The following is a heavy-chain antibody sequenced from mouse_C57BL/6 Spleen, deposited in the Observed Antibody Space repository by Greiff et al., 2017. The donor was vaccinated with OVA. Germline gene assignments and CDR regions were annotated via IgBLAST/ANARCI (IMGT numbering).Heavy chain of an antibody. CDR3: ARHGIYYYGSSYNYYAMDY. CDR1: GFTFSSYG. Sequence: EVQRVESGGDLVKPGGSLKLSCAASGFTFSSYGMSWVRQTPDKRLEWVATISSGGSYTYYPDSVKGRFTISRDNAKNTLYLQMSSLKSEDTAMYYCARHGIYYYGSSYNYYAMDYWGQGTSVTVSS. D-gene: IGHD1-1*01. V-gene: IGHV5-6*01. CDR2: ISSGGSYT. J-gene: IGHJ4*01.